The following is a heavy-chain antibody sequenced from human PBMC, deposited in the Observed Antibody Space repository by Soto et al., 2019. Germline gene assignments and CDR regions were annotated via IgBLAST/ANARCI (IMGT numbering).Heavy chain of an antibody. CDR1: GYTFTSYG. V-gene: IGHV1-18*01. CDR3: ARGLYYYYYMDV. Sequence: ASVKVSCKASGYTFTSYGISWVRQAPGQGLEWMGWINAYNGNTNYAQKFQGRVTMTTNTSISTAYMELSSLRSEDTAVYYCARGLYYYYYMDVWGKGTTVTVSS. J-gene: IGHJ6*03. CDR2: INAYNGNT.